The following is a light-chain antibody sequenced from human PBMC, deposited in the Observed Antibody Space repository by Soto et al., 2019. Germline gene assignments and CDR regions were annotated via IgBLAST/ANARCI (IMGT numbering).Light chain of an antibody. V-gene: IGKV3-20*01. CDR1: QSVSSTF. J-gene: IGKJ1*01. CDR2: GAS. CDR3: QRYGTSLKWT. Sequence: EVVLTQSPGTLSLFPGERATLSCRANQSVSSTFLAWYQQKPGQAPRLLIYGASRRATGIPDRFSGSGSGTDFTLTISRLEPEDFAVYYCQRYGTSLKWTFGQGTKVGVK.